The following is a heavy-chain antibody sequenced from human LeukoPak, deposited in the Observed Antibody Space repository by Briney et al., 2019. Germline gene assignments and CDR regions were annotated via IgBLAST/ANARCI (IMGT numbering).Heavy chain of an antibody. CDR1: GFTFDDYG. CDR3: AKDMAAYYYSSGNIDY. Sequence: GSLRLSCAASGFTFDDYGMSWVRQAPGKGLEWVSGINWNGGSTGYADPVKGRFTISRDNSKNSLYLQMNSLRAEDTALYYCAKDMAAYYYSSGNIDYWGQGTLVTVSS. J-gene: IGHJ4*02. V-gene: IGHV3-20*04. D-gene: IGHD3-10*01. CDR2: INWNGGST.